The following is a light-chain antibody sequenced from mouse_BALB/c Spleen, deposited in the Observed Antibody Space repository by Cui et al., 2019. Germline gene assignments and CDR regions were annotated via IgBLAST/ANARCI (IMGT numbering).Light chain of an antibody. CDR3: QNDHSYPYT. CDR1: QSLLNSGNQKNY. J-gene: IGKJ2*01. CDR2: GAS. Sequence: DIVMTQSPSSPSVSAGEQVTMSCKSSQSLLNSGNQKNYLAWYQQKPGQPPKLLIYGASTRESAVPDRFTGSGSGTDFTLTISSVQAEDLAVYYCQNDHSYPYTFGGGTKLEIK. V-gene: IGKV8-28*01.